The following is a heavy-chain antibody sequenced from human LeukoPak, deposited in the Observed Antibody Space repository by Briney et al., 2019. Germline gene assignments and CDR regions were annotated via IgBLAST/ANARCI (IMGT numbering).Heavy chain of an antibody. J-gene: IGHJ4*02. CDR1: GGTFSTYA. Sequence: SVKVSCKASGGTFSTYAVNWVRQTPGQGLEWMGGIIPLFGTANYAQKFQGRVTITTDESTSTAYMERSSLSYEYAAISYCLRVFARGGEISGSYYYYWGQGTLVTVSA. CDR3: LRVFARGGEISGSYYYY. V-gene: IGHV1-69*05. D-gene: IGHD1-26*01. CDR2: IIPLFGTA.